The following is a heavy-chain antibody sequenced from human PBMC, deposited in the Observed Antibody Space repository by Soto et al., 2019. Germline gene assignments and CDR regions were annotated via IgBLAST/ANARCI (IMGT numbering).Heavy chain of an antibody. CDR3: ARDRAEGSGSPHGRDV. CDR2: IYYSGST. D-gene: IGHD1-26*01. Sequence: TRSLTWRVSDGSSSSLGYYWIWIHQHPGKGLEWIGYIYYSGSTYYNPSLKSRVTISVDTSKNQFSLKLSSVTAADTAVYYCARDRAEGSGSPHGRDVWGQGTTVTSP. V-gene: IGHV4-31*02. CDR1: DGSSSSLGYY. J-gene: IGHJ6*02.